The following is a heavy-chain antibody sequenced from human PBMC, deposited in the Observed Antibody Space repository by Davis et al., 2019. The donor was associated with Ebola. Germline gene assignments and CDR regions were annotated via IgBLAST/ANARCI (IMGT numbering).Heavy chain of an antibody. CDR1: GYSFTDYY. Sequence: ASVKVSCKASGYSFTDYYVHWVRQAPGQGPEWMGWINTETGDTNYVQKFQGWVTMTRDTSINTAYMELSRLKFDDTAVYYCARVFSLVVRGVSLGYWGQGTLVTVSS. CDR3: ARVFSLVVRGVSLGY. J-gene: IGHJ4*02. CDR2: INTETGDT. D-gene: IGHD3-10*01. V-gene: IGHV1-2*04.